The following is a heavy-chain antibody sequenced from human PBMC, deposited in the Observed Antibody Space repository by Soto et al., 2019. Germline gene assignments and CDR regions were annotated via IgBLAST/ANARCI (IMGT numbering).Heavy chain of an antibody. Sequence: EVQLLESGGGLVQPGGSLRLSCAASGFTFSSYAMRWVRQAPGKGLEWVSAISGSGGSTYYADSVKGRFTISSDNSNNTLYLQMNSLRAEDTAVYYCARRGSGSYYDYWGQGTLVTVSS. V-gene: IGHV3-23*01. CDR2: ISGSGGST. CDR3: ARRGSGSYYDY. CDR1: GFTFSSYA. D-gene: IGHD1-26*01. J-gene: IGHJ4*02.